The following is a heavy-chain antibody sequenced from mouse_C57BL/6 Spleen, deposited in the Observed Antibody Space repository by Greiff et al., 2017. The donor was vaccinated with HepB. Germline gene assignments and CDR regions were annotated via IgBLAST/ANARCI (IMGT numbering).Heavy chain of an antibody. J-gene: IGHJ4*01. CDR2: INPSSGYT. D-gene: IGHD1-1*01. CDR1: GYTFTSYT. CDR3: ARNGSPYAMDY. V-gene: IGHV1-4*01. Sequence: VKLQESGAELARPGASVKMSCKASGYTFTSYTMHWVKQRPGQGLEWIGYINPSSGYTKYNQKFKDKATLTADKSSSTAYMQLSSLTSEDSAVYYCARNGSPYAMDYWGQGTSVTVSS.